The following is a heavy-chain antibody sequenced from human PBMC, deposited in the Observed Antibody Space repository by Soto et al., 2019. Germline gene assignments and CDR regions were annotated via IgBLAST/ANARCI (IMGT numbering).Heavy chain of an antibody. CDR2: IIPIFGTA. D-gene: IGHD2-15*01. J-gene: IGHJ3*02. CDR1: GGTFSSYA. CDR3: ARQGDLVVVVDAHDAFDI. V-gene: IGHV1-69*13. Sequence: ASVKVSCKASGGTFSSYAISWVRQAPGQGLEWMGGIIPIFGTANYAQKFQGRVTITADESTSTAYMELSSLRSEDTAVYYCARQGDLVVVVDAHDAFDIWGKGTM.